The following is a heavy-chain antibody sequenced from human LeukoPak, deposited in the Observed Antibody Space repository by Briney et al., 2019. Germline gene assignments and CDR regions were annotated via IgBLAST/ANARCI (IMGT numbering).Heavy chain of an antibody. D-gene: IGHD3-3*02. CDR1: GYSISSGYY. CDR3: ARGLLAVAPFYGYMDV. J-gene: IGHJ6*03. Sequence: SETLSLTCTVSGYSISSGYYWGWIRQPPGKGLEWIGSIYHSGSTYYNPSLKSRVTISVDTSKNQFSLKLSSVTAADTAVYYCARGLLAVAPFYGYMDVWGKGTTVTVS. V-gene: IGHV4-38-2*02. CDR2: IYHSGST.